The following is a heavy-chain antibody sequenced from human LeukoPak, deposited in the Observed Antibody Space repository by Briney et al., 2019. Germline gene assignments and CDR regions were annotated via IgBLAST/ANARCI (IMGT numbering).Heavy chain of an antibody. CDR1: GGSFSSSAYY. CDR2: IYHSGNT. V-gene: IGHV4-39*01. CDR3: ARQPALTRSHFDY. Sequence: SETLSLTCIVSGGSFSSSAYYWGWIRQPPGEGLQWIGSIYHSGNTYYNSSLKSRVTISVDTSTSQFSLRLSSVTAADTAIYYCARQPALTRSHFDYWGQGTLVTVSS. J-gene: IGHJ4*02.